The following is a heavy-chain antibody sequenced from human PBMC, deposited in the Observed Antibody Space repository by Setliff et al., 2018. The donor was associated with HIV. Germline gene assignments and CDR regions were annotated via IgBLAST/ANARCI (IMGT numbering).Heavy chain of an antibody. CDR1: GDSMSSGDYS. Sequence: PSETLSLTCAVSGDSMSSGDYSWNWIRQSPGKGLEWIWYIYPSGRTYYNPSLKNRVTMSIDRSKKQFSLNLSSVTAADTALYFCVREGAGSGSYYLDFWGQGILVTVSS. CDR2: IYPSGRT. CDR3: VREGAGSGSYYLDF. D-gene: IGHD3-10*01. V-gene: IGHV4-30-2*06. J-gene: IGHJ4*02.